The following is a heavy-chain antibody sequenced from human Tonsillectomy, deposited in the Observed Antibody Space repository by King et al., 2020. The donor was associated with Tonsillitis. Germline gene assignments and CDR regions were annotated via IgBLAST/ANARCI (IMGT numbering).Heavy chain of an antibody. V-gene: IGHV3-23*04. CDR1: GFTFSSYA. Sequence: VQLVESGGGLVQPGGSLRLSCAASGFTFSSYAMRWVRQAPGKGLEWVVAICNRGGITYYEGSVKGRFTISRDNSKKTLYLQMNSLRAEDTAVYYCAKDRGTGPAYYYDIWGQGTMVTVSS. D-gene: IGHD3-22*01. J-gene: IGHJ3*02. CDR2: ICNRGGIT. CDR3: AKDRGTGPAYYYDI.